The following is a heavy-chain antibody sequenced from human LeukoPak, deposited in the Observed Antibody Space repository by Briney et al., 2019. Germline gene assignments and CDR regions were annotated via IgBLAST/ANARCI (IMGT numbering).Heavy chain of an antibody. Sequence: GGSLRLSCAASGFTFSSYGMHWVRQAPGKGLEWVAVIWYDGSNKYYADSVKGRFTISRDNSKNTLYLQTNSLRAEDTAVYYCARSFGLISGGSEETDYYFDYWGQGTLVTVSS. V-gene: IGHV3-33*01. J-gene: IGHJ4*02. CDR2: IWYDGSNK. CDR3: ARSFGLISGGSEETDYYFDY. D-gene: IGHD2-15*01. CDR1: GFTFSSYG.